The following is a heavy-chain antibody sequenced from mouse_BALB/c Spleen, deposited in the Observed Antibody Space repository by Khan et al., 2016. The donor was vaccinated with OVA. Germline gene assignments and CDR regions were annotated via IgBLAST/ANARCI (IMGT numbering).Heavy chain of an antibody. CDR3: ASHLTGSFAY. V-gene: IGHV5-6*01. J-gene: IGHJ3*01. CDR2: ISRGGDYT. CDR1: GFTFSSYS. Sequence: EVELVESGGELAKPGGSLKLSCAASGFTFSSYSMSWVRQTPDKRLEWVASISRGGDYTYYPDIVKGRFTISRDNSKNTLYLQMSSLKSEDTAMYYCASHLTGSFAYWGQGTLVTVSA. D-gene: IGHD4-1*01.